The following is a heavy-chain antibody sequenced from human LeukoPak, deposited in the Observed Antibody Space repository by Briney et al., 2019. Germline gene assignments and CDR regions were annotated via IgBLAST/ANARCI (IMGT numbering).Heavy chain of an antibody. J-gene: IGHJ6*03. CDR1: GFTFSSYW. CDR3: AREIPMADYYMDV. Sequence: GGSLRLSCAASGFTFSSYWMSWVRQAPGKGLEWVANIKQDGSEKYYVDSVKGRFTISRDNAKNSLYLQMNSLRAEDTAVYYCAREIPMADYYMDVWGKGTTVTVSS. CDR2: IKQDGSEK. D-gene: IGHD2-21*01. V-gene: IGHV3-7*01.